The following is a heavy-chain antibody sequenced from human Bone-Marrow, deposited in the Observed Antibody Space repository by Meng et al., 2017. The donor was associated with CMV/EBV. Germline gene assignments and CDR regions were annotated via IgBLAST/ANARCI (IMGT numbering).Heavy chain of an antibody. Sequence: GGSLRLSCAASGFTFSSYAMHWVRQAPGKGLEWVAVISYDGSNKYYADSVKGRFTISRDNSKNTLYLQMNSLRAEDTAVYYCARGRSVGYYSFYYFDFWGQGMLVTVSS. CDR2: ISYDGSNK. J-gene: IGHJ4*02. D-gene: IGHD3-3*01. CDR3: ARGRSVGYYSFYYFDF. CDR1: GFTFSSYA. V-gene: IGHV3-30-3*01.